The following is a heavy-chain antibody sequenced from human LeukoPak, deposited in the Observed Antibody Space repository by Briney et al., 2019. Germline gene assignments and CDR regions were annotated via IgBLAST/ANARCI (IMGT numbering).Heavy chain of an antibody. CDR1: GYTFTSYG. Sequence: ASVKVSCKASGYTFTSYGISCVRQAPGQGLEWMGWISAYNGNTNYAQKLQGRVTITADESTSTAYMELSSLRSEDTAVYYCVPYCSSTSCPKGRWFDPWGQGTLVTVSS. D-gene: IGHD2-2*01. J-gene: IGHJ5*02. V-gene: IGHV1-18*01. CDR2: ISAYNGNT. CDR3: VPYCSSTSCPKGRWFDP.